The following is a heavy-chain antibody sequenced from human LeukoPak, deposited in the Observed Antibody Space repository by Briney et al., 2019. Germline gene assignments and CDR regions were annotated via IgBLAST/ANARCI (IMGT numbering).Heavy chain of an antibody. CDR1: EYTFTSYD. CDR2: MNPNSGNT. Sequence: ASVKVSCKASEYTFTSYDINWVRQATGQGLEWMGWMNPNSGNTGYAQKFQGRVTVTRNTSISTAYMELSSLRSEDTAVYYCARGGGSYSDYDYWGQGTLVTVSS. V-gene: IGHV1-8*03. J-gene: IGHJ4*02. D-gene: IGHD1-26*01. CDR3: ARGGGSYSDYDY.